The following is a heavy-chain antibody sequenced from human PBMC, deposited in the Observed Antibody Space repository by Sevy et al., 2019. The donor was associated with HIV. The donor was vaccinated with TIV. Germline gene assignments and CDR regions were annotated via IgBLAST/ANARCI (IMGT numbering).Heavy chain of an antibody. V-gene: IGHV3-74*01. CDR1: GFTFSSYW. Sequence: GGSLRLSCAASGFTFSSYWMHWVRQAPGKELVWVSRINSDGSSTSYADSVKGRFTISRDNAKNTLYLQMNSLRAEDTAVYYCARGSGIYEVWNDAFDIWGQGTMVTVSS. CDR2: INSDGSST. J-gene: IGHJ3*02. CDR3: ARGSGIYEVWNDAFDI. D-gene: IGHD1-26*01.